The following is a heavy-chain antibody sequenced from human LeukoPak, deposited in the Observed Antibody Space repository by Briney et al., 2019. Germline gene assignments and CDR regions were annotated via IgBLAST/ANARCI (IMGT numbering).Heavy chain of an antibody. D-gene: IGHD6-13*01. Sequence: PSQTLSLTCTVSGGSISSDNYQWSWIRQPPGKGLEWIGYINYSGSTYYNPSLKSRVTISVDTSKNQFSLKLSSVTAADTAVYYCARGQDGGSIAAAGYGDYWGQGTLVTVSS. CDR3: ARGQDGGSIAAAGYGDY. CDR1: GGSISSDNYQ. CDR2: INYSGST. J-gene: IGHJ4*02. V-gene: IGHV4-30-4*01.